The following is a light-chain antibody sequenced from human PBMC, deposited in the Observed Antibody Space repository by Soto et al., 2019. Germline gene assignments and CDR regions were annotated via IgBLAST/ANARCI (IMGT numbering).Light chain of an antibody. CDR2: AAS. CDR1: QSISSY. CDR3: QQSYRTPPT. J-gene: IGKJ1*01. V-gene: IGKV1-39*01. Sequence: EIQMTQSPSSLSASVGDRFXMXXXASQSISSYLNWYQQKPGKAPKLLIYAASSLQSGVPSRFSGSGSGTDFIFTISSLQPEDFATYYCQQSYRTPPTFGPGTKVAI.